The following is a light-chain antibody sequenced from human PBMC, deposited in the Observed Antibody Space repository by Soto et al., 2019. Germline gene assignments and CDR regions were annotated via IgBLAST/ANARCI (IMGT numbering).Light chain of an antibody. CDR3: QQSYSTPIT. CDR1: QNIYTW. J-gene: IGKJ5*01. Sequence: DYQVTQSPSTLSASVGDRVTITCRASQNIYTWLAWYQQKPGIAPKLLIYAASSLQSGVPSRFSGSGSGTDFTLTISSLQPEDFATYYCQQSYSTPITFGQGTRLEIK. CDR2: AAS. V-gene: IGKV1-39*01.